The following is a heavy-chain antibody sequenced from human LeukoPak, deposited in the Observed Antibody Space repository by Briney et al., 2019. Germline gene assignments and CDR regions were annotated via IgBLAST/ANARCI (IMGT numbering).Heavy chain of an antibody. CDR2: ISWNSGSI. J-gene: IGHJ4*02. V-gene: IGHV3-9*01. D-gene: IGHD1-26*01. Sequence: PWGSLRLSCAASGFTFDDYAMHWVRQAPGKGLELVSGISWNSGSIGYADSVKGRFTISRDNAKNSVYLQMNSLRAEDTALYYCAKAVGATYFDYWGQGTLVTVSS. CDR3: AKAVGATYFDY. CDR1: GFTFDDYA.